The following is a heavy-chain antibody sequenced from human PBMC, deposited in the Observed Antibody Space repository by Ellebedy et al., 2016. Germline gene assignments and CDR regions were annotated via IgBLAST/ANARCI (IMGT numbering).Heavy chain of an antibody. CDR3: ARGPPAYYYYYMDV. J-gene: IGHJ6*03. Sequence: GESLKISCAASGFTFTSFALHWVRQAPGKGLEWVSTVSYDGTNKYYADSVKGRFTISRDNSKSTLSLQMNSLRAEDTGVYYCARGPPAYYYYYMDVWGKGTTVSVSS. V-gene: IGHV3-30*04. CDR2: VSYDGTNK. CDR1: GFTFTSFA.